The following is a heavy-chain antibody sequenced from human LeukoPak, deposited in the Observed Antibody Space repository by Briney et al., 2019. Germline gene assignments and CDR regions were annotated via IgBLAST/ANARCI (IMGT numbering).Heavy chain of an antibody. CDR2: ISGSSSYI. Sequence: GGSLRLSCAASGFTFSSHSMSWVRQAPGKGLEWVSFISGSSSYIYYADSVKGRFTISRDNAKSSLYLQMNSLRAEDTAVYYCARVMDPGISWTQGVDYWGQGTLVTVSS. CDR3: ARVMDPGISWTQGVDY. V-gene: IGHV3-21*01. CDR1: GFTFSSHS. J-gene: IGHJ4*02. D-gene: IGHD2-2*01.